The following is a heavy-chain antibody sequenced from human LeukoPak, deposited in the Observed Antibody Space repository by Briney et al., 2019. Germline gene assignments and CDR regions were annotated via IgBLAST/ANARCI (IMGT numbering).Heavy chain of an antibody. Sequence: PSETLSLTCTVSGGSITSGSYYWSWIRQPAGKGLEWIGRIYSSGSTSYNPSLKSRVTISVDTSKNQFSLKLSSVTAADTAVYYCARHPDRYQLPRPNRRSYYYYYMDVWGKGTTVTISS. J-gene: IGHJ6*03. CDR2: IYSSGST. V-gene: IGHV4-61*02. D-gene: IGHD2-2*01. CDR3: ARHPDRYQLPRPNRRSYYYYYMDV. CDR1: GGSITSGSYY.